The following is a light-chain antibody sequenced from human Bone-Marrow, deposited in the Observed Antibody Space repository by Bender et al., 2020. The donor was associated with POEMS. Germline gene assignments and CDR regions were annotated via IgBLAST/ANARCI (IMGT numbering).Light chain of an antibody. CDR3: SSYAGSNTVV. Sequence: QSALTQPASVSGSPGQSITISCTGTSNDVGNYNLVSWYQQHPGKAPKLLIYEVSNRPSGVPDRFSGSKSGNTASLTVSGLQAEDEADYYCSSYAGSNTVVFGGGTKVTVL. CDR1: SNDVGNYNL. J-gene: IGLJ3*02. V-gene: IGLV2-23*02. CDR2: EVS.